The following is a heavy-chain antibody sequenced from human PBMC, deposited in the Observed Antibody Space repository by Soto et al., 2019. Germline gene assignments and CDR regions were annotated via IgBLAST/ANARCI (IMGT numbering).Heavy chain of an antibody. CDR1: GFTFSDYY. V-gene: IGHV3-11*06. CDR3: ARLIVVLIPDAFDI. Sequence: QVQLVESGGGLVKPGGSLRLSCAASGFTFSDYYMSWIRQAPGKGLEWVSYISSSSSYTNYADSVKGRFTISRDNAKNSLYLQMNSLRADDTAVYYCARLIVVLIPDAFDIWGQGTMVTVSS. D-gene: IGHD3-22*01. J-gene: IGHJ3*02. CDR2: ISSSSSYT.